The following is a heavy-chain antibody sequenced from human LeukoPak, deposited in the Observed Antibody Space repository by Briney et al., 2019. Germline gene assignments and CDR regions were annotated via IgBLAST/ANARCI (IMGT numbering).Heavy chain of an antibody. CDR3: ASSYYYGSGSYFPFDY. V-gene: IGHV3-48*03. D-gene: IGHD3-10*01. J-gene: IGHJ4*02. CDR2: ISSSGSTI. Sequence: PGGSLRLSCAASGFTFSSYEMNWVRQAPGKGLEWVSYISSSGSTIYYADSVKGRFTISRDNAKNSLYLQMNSLRAEDTAVYYCASSYYYGSGSYFPFDYWGQGTLVTVSS. CDR1: GFTFSSYE.